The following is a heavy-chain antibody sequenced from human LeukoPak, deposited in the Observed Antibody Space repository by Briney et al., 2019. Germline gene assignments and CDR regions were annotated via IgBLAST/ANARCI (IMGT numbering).Heavy chain of an antibody. J-gene: IGHJ4*02. CDR2: IYYSGST. Sequence: SETLSLTCTVSGGSIRSYYWSWIRQPPGKGLEWIRYIYYSGSTKYNPSLESRVTISVDTSRNQFSLKLSSVTAADTAVYYCARIGTTATRFDYWGQGNLVTVSS. CDR1: GGSIRSYY. D-gene: IGHD1/OR15-1a*01. CDR3: ARIGTTATRFDY. V-gene: IGHV4-59*01.